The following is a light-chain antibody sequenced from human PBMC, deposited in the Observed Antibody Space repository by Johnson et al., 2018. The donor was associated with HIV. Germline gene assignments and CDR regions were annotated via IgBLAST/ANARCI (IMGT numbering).Light chain of an antibody. Sequence: QSVLTQPPSVSAAPGQKVTISCSGSSSNIGNNYVSWYQQLPGTAPKLLIYENNKRASGIPDRFSGSKSGTSATLGITGLQTGDEADYYCGTWDSSPSAYVLGTGTKVTVL. V-gene: IGLV1-51*02. CDR3: GTWDSSPSAYV. CDR2: ENN. CDR1: SSNIGNNY. J-gene: IGLJ1*01.